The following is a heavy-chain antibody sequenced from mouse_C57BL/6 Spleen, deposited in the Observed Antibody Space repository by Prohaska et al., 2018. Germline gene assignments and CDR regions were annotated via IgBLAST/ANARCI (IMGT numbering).Heavy chain of an antibody. V-gene: IGHV1-55*01. CDR3: ARGGIYDYGLDY. Sequence: QVQLQQPGAELVKPGASVKMSCKASGYTFTSYWITWVKQRPGQGLEWIGDIYPGSGSTNYNEKFKSKATLTVDTSSSTAYMQLSSLTSEDSAVYYCARGGIYDYGLDYWGQGTTLTVSS. D-gene: IGHD2-4*01. CDR2: IYPGSGST. J-gene: IGHJ2*01. CDR1: GYTFTSYW.